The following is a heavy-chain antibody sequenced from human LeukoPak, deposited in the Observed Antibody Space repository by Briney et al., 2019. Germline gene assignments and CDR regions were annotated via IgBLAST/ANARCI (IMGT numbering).Heavy chain of an antibody. CDR3: ALETYDFWSGYLDY. CDR1: GFTFSSYS. V-gene: IGHV3-21*01. D-gene: IGHD3-3*01. CDR2: ISSSSSYI. Sequence: GGSLRLSCAVSGFTFSSYSVNWVRQAPGKGLEWVSSISSSSSYIYYADSVKGRFTISRDNAKNSLYLQMNSLRAEDTAVYYCALETYDFWSGYLDYWGQGTLVTVSS. J-gene: IGHJ4*02.